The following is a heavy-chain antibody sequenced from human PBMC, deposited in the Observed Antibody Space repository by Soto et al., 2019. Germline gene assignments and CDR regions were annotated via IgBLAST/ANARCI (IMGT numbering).Heavy chain of an antibody. CDR1: DGFMNQYAW. V-gene: IGHV4-4*02. J-gene: IGHJ6*02. CDR2: IHHTGSS. CDR3: AAGTDDRWVF. Sequence: PSETLSLTCGVSDGFMNQYAWWFSWVRQPPGKGLEWIGEIHHTGSSNYNPHFKSRVIMSVDTSKTQFSLNLNSVTAADTAIYYCAAGTDDRWVFWGQGATVTVSS. D-gene: IGHD1-1*01.